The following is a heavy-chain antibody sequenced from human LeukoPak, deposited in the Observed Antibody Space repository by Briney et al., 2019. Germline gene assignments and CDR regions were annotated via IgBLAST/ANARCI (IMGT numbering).Heavy chain of an antibody. D-gene: IGHD3-10*01. CDR3: ARVLEGASMGFGEFLDDAFDI. J-gene: IGHJ3*02. Sequence: SQTLSLTCTVSGGSISSGDYYWSWIRQPPGKGLEWIGYIYYSGSTNYNPSLKSRVTISVDTSKNQFSLKLSSVTAADTAVYYCARVLEGASMGFGEFLDDAFDIWGQGTMVTVSS. CDR1: GGSISSGDYY. CDR2: IYYSGST. V-gene: IGHV4-30-4*01.